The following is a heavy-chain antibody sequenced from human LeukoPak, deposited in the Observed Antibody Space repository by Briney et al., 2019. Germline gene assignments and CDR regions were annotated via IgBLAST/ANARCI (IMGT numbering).Heavy chain of an antibody. CDR3: AREAIGPNISGYYYYMDV. D-gene: IGHD3-22*01. CDR1: GGSISSGDYY. CDR2: IYYSGST. Sequence: SETLSLTCTVSGGSISSGDYYWSWIRQPPGKGLEWIGYIYYSGSTYYNPSLKSRVTISVDTSKNQFSLKLSSVTAADTAVYYCAREAIGPNISGYYYYMDVWGKGTTVTVSS. V-gene: IGHV4-30-4*08. J-gene: IGHJ6*03.